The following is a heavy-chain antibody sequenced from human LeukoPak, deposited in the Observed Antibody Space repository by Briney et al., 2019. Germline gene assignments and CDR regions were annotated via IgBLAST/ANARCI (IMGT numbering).Heavy chain of an antibody. J-gene: IGHJ5*02. CDR1: GYTFTSYD. V-gene: IGHV1-8*01. Sequence: ASVKVSCKASGYTFTSYDINWVRQATGQGLEWMGWMNPNSGNTGYAQKFQGRVTMTRNTSISTAYMELSSLRSEDTAVYYCARGIAMVRGVTRKPYNWFDPWGQGTLVTVSS. D-gene: IGHD3-10*01. CDR3: ARGIAMVRGVTRKPYNWFDP. CDR2: MNPNSGNT.